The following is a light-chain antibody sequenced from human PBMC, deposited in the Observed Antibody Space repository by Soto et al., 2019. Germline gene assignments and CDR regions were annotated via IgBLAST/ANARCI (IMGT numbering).Light chain of an antibody. Sequence: EIVMTQSPATLSVSPGERTTLSCRASQSVGNNLAWYQQKPGQAPRLLIYGAYTRATGIPARFSGSGSGTDFTLTISSLQSEDFAVYYCQHYNYWPPKTFGQATKVEMK. J-gene: IGKJ1*01. V-gene: IGKV3-15*01. CDR3: QHYNYWPPKT. CDR1: QSVGNN. CDR2: GAY.